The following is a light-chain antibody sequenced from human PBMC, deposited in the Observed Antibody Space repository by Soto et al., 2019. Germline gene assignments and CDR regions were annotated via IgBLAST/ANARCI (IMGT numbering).Light chain of an antibody. CDR1: SSDVGGYNY. J-gene: IGLJ1*01. V-gene: IGLV2-8*01. Sequence: QSVLTQPPSASGSPGQSVTISCTGTSSDVGGYNYVSWYQQYPGRAPKLMIYEVTKRPSGVPDRFSGSKSGNTASLTVSGLQDEEEADYYCSSYTSSSNYVLGTVTKVTVL. CDR2: EVT. CDR3: SSYTSSSNYV.